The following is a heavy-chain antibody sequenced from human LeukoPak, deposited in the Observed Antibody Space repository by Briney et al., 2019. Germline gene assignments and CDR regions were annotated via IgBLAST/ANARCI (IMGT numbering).Heavy chain of an antibody. CDR3: ARSFHGSGYNWFDP. V-gene: IGHV4-4*07. CDR2: IYTSGST. CDR1: GGSISSYY. J-gene: IGHJ5*02. Sequence: SETLSLTCTVSGGSISSYYWSWIRQPAGKGLEWIGRIYTSGSTNYNPSLKSRVTMSVDTSKNQFSLKLSSVTAADTAVYYCARSFHGSGYNWFDPWGQGTLVTVSS. D-gene: IGHD3-10*01.